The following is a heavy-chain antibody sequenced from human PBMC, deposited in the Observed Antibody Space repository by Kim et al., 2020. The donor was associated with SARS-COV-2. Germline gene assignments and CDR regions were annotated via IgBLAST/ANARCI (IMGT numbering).Heavy chain of an antibody. V-gene: IGHV1-3*01. D-gene: IGHD6-13*01. J-gene: IGHJ4*02. Sequence: ASVKVSCKASDYTFTNYPFQWVRQAPGQRLEWVGWITAGNGATKYSQKFQGRVTITRDTSANTVYMELSSLMSEDTAVYYCARQPQGSWPYVDYWGQGT. CDR2: ITAGNGAT. CDR1: DYTFTNYP. CDR3: ARQPQGSWPYVDY.